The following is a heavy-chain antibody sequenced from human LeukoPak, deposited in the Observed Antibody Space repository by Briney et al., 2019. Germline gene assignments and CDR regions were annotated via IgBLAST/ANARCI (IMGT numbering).Heavy chain of an antibody. J-gene: IGHJ4*02. V-gene: IGHV4-39*01. CDR3: ARSWFSTGPADY. CDR1: GDSISSSSYY. Sequence: SETLSLTCTVSGDSISSSSYYWGWIRQPPGKGLEWIGSIFHSGSTYYNPSLKSRVTISVDTSKNQFSLKLTSVTAADTAVYYCARSWFSTGPADYWGQGTLVTVSS. CDR2: IFHSGST. D-gene: IGHD6-13*01.